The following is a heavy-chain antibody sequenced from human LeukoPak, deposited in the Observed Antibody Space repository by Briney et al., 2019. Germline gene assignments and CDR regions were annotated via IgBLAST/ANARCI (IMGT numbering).Heavy chain of an antibody. J-gene: IGHJ4*02. Sequence: SETLSLTCAVYGGSISGYYWSWVRQPPGKGLEWIGEINHSGSTNYNPSLKSRVTISVDTSKNQFSLKLSSVTAADTAVYYCVLGGQWLVPFDYWGQGTLVTVSS. CDR3: VLGGQWLVPFDY. D-gene: IGHD6-19*01. V-gene: IGHV4-34*01. CDR2: INHSGST. CDR1: GGSISGYY.